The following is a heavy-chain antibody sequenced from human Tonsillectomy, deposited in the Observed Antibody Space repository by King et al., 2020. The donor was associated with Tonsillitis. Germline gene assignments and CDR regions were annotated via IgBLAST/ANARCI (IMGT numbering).Heavy chain of an antibody. CDR2: IYPGDSDT. CDR1: GYSFTNYW. D-gene: IGHD7-27*01. J-gene: IGHJ5*02. Sequence: VQLVESGAEVKKPGESLKISCKGSGYSFTNYWIGWVRQMPGKGLEWMGIIYPGDSDTRYSPSFQGQVTFSADKSISTAYLQWNSLKTSDTAMYYCARQFGLTGDYWFDPWGQGTLVTVSS. V-gene: IGHV5-51*01. CDR3: ARQFGLTGDYWFDP.